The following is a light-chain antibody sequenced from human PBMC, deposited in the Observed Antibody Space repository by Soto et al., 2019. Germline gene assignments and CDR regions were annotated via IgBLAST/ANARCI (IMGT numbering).Light chain of an antibody. Sequence: DVDTTQSPLSLPVTLRHPAPMSCTSSQSLVYSDGNTYLNWFHQRPGQSPRRLIYEVSNRESGVPDRFSGSGSGTDFTLKISRVEAEDVGVYYCMQGTQWPWTFGQGTKVDIK. CDR1: QSLVYSDGNTY. CDR2: EVS. V-gene: IGKV2-30*01. CDR3: MQGTQWPWT. J-gene: IGKJ1*01.